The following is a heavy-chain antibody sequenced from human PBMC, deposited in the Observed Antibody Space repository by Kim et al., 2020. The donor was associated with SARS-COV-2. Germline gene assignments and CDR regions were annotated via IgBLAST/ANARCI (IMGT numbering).Heavy chain of an antibody. CDR1: GFTFSSYS. CDR3: ASGGMNDYGDPDCFDY. CDR2: ISSSSSTI. Sequence: GGSLRLSCAASGFTFSSYSMNWVRQAPGKGLEWVSYISSSSSTIYYADSVKGRFTISRDNAKNSLYLQMNSLRDEDTAVYYCASGGMNDYGDPDCFDYWGQGTLVTVSS. D-gene: IGHD4-17*01. J-gene: IGHJ4*02. V-gene: IGHV3-48*02.